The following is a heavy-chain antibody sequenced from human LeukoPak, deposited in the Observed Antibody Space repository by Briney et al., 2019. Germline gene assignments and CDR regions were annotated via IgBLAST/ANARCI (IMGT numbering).Heavy chain of an antibody. V-gene: IGHV4-59*08. CDR3: ARHPDGEMATIDN. CDR2: IYYSGST. D-gene: IGHD5-24*01. J-gene: IGHJ4*02. CDR1: GGSISSYY. Sequence: PSETLSLTCTVSGGSISSYYWSWIRQPPGKVLEWIGYIYYSGSTNYNPSLKSRVTISVDTSKDQFSLKLSSVTAADTAVYYCARHPDGEMATIDNWGQGNLVTVSS.